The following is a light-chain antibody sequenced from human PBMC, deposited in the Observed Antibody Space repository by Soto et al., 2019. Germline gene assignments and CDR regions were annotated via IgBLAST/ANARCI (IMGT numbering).Light chain of an antibody. V-gene: IGLV2-14*01. J-gene: IGLJ2*01. CDR2: DVS. CDR1: TSDVGGYNY. CDR3: SSYAGSSTV. Sequence: QSALTQPASVSGSPGQSLTISCTGTTSDVGGYNYVAWYQQHAGKAPKLIMYDVSNRPSGVSNRFSGSKSGNTASLTISGLQAEDEADYYCSSYAGSSTVFGTGTKLTVL.